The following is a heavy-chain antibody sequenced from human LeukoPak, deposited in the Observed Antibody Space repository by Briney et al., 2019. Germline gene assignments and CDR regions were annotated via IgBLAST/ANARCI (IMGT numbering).Heavy chain of an antibody. J-gene: IGHJ4*02. D-gene: IGHD6-6*01. CDR3: ARDIAAASFDY. CDR2: ISSSGSTI. CDR1: GFTFSDYY. V-gene: IGHV3-11*01. Sequence: GGSLRLSCAASGFTFSDYYMSWIREAPGKGLEWVSYISSSGSTIYYADSVKGRFTISRDNAKNSLYLQMNSLRAEDTAVYYCARDIAAASFDYWGQGTLVTVSS.